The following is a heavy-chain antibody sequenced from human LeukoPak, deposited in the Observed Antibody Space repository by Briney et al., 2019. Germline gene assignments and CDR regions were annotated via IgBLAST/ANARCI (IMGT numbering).Heavy chain of an antibody. Sequence: PGGSLRLSCAASGFTFSSYSMNWVRQAPGKGLEWVSYISSSSSTIYYADSVKGRFTISRDNAKNSLYLQMNSLRAEDTAVYYCARGAWGTTLPAEVYYMDVWGKGTTVTVSS. CDR2: ISSSSSTI. V-gene: IGHV3-48*04. D-gene: IGHD1-7*01. J-gene: IGHJ6*03. CDR3: ARGAWGTTLPAEVYYMDV. CDR1: GFTFSSYS.